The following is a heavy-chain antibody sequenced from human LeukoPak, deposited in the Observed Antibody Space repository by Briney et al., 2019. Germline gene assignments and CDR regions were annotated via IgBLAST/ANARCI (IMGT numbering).Heavy chain of an antibody. CDR3: ARVVRGVVTSNWFDP. V-gene: IGHV4-59*01. Sequence: PSETLSLTCTVSGDSLNTYYWTWIRQTPGKELEWIGFVASSGTSNYNPSLKRRASISIDTSKNQFSLALTSVTPADTAVYYCARVVRGVVTSNWFDPWGQGTLVSVSS. CDR1: GDSLNTYY. J-gene: IGHJ5*02. CDR2: VASSGTS. D-gene: IGHD2-21*02.